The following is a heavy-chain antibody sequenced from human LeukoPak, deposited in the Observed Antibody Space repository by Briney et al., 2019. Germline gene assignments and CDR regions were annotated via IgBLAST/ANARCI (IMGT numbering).Heavy chain of an antibody. CDR2: INPNSGGT. D-gene: IGHD6-13*01. J-gene: IGHJ5*02. Sequence: AASVKVSCKASGYTFTGYYMHWVRQAPGQGLEWMGRINPNSGGTNYAQKFQGRVTMTRDTSISTAYMELSRLRSDDTAVYYCASVIAAAGSWFDPWGQGTLVTVSP. CDR1: GYTFTGYY. V-gene: IGHV1-2*06. CDR3: ASVIAAAGSWFDP.